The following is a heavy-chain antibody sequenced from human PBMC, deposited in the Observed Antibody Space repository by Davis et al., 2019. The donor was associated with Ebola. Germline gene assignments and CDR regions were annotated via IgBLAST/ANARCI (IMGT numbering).Heavy chain of an antibody. CDR2: ISWNGGTK. V-gene: IGHV3-9*01. Sequence: PGGSLRLSCEASGFTFSSFWMPWVRQVPGKGLEWVSGISWNGGTKGYADSVKGRFTISRDNAQNSLYLQMSGLRPEDTAFYYCVKDEATEFLGAPGDYWGQGTLVTVSS. D-gene: IGHD5-12*01. CDR3: VKDEATEFLGAPGDY. J-gene: IGHJ4*02. CDR1: GFTFSSFW.